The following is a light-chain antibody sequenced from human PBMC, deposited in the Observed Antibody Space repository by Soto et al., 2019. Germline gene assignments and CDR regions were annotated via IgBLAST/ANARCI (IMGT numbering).Light chain of an antibody. CDR1: QSVSSSY. Sequence: EIVLTQSPGTLSLSPGERATLSCRASQSVSSSYLAWYQQKPGQAPRLLIYGASSRATGIPDRFSGSGSGTDFTLTISRLEPEDFAVYYCRQEEAFGPGTKVDIK. CDR2: GAS. J-gene: IGKJ3*01. CDR3: RQEEA. V-gene: IGKV3-20*01.